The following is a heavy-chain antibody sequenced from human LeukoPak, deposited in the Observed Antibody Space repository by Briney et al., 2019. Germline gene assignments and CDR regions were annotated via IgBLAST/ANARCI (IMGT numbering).Heavy chain of an antibody. CDR1: GYTFTGYY. CDR2: INPNSGGT. CDR3: ARAPPLSCSSTSCYPDAFDI. D-gene: IGHD2-2*01. J-gene: IGHJ3*02. Sequence: ASVKVSCKASGYTFTGYYMHWVRQAPGQGLEWMGWINPNSGGTNYAQKFQGRVTMTRDTSISTAYMELRSLRSDDTAVYYCARAPPLSCSSTSCYPDAFDIWGQGTMVTVSS. V-gene: IGHV1-2*02.